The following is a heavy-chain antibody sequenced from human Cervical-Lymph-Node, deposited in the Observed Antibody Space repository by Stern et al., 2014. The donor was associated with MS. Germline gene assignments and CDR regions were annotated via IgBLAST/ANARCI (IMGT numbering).Heavy chain of an antibody. J-gene: IGHJ6*01. D-gene: IGHD1-1*01. CDR1: GDTFTDYA. CDR2: ITPIFNSA. Sequence: VQLVESGAEVKKPGYSVKVSCKASGDTFTDYAISGVRQAPGQGPEWMGGITPIFNSADYAQKVNSRLTITATKSRSTAYMELSSLTSEDTAVYYCAREVGSLAMDFWGQGTTVIVSS. V-gene: IGHV1-69*06. CDR3: AREVGSLAMDF.